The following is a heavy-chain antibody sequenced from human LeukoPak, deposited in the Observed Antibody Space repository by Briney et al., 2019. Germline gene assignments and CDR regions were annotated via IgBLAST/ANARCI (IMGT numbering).Heavy chain of an antibody. Sequence: GGSLRLSCAASGFTFSSYAMHWVRQAPGKGLEWVANIKQDGSEKYYVDSVKGRFTISRDNAKNSLYLQMNSLRAEDTAVYYCARDAGTAWVRGVIMLGMDVWGQGTMVTVSS. CDR2: IKQDGSEK. CDR1: GFTFSSYA. J-gene: IGHJ6*02. D-gene: IGHD3-10*01. CDR3: ARDAGTAWVRGVIMLGMDV. V-gene: IGHV3-7*01.